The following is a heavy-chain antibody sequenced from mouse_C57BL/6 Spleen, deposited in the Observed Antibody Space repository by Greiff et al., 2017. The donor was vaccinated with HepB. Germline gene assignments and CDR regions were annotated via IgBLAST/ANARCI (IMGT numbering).Heavy chain of an antibody. J-gene: IGHJ1*03. V-gene: IGHV5-4*03. CDR2: ISDGGSYT. CDR3: ARAPYYYGSSYDWYFDV. CDR1: GFTFSSYA. Sequence: DVKLVESGGGLVKPGGSLKLSCAASGFTFSSYAMSWVRQTPEKRLEWVATISDGGSYTYYPDNVKGRFTISRDNAKNNLYLQMSHLKSEDTAMYYCARAPYYYGSSYDWYFDVWGTGTTVTVSS. D-gene: IGHD1-1*01.